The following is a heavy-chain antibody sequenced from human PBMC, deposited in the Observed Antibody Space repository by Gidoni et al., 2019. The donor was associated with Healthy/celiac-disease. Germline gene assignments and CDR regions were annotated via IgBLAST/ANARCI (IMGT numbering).Heavy chain of an antibody. CDR2: IYYRGST. V-gene: IGHV4-39*01. CDR3: ARLLRGSGWYPEYFQH. CDR1: GGSISSRSYY. J-gene: IGHJ1*01. Sequence: QLQLQESGPGLVTPSEILSLTCTVSGGSISSRSYYWGWIRHPPGKGLEWIGSIYYRGSTSYNPSLKSRVTISVDTSKNQFSLKLSSVTAADTAVYYCARLLRGSGWYPEYFQHWGQGTLVTVSS. D-gene: IGHD6-19*01.